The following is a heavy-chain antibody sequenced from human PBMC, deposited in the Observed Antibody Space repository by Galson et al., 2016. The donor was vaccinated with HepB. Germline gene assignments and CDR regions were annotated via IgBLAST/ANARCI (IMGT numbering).Heavy chain of an antibody. V-gene: IGHV3-30*03. D-gene: IGHD7-27*01. Sequence: SLRLSCAASGFTFSNYAMNWVRQAPGKGLEWVAMILFDGSYRYYAESVKGRFTISRDNSANTLYLQMDSLRADDTAVYYCAQMITGDMEDAFDIWGQGTMVTVSS. CDR1: GFTFSNYA. CDR3: AQMITGDMEDAFDI. CDR2: ILFDGSYR. J-gene: IGHJ3*02.